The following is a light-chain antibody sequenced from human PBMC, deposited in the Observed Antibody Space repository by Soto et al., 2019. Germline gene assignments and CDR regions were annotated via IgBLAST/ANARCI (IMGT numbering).Light chain of an antibody. V-gene: IGLV2-14*01. CDR3: SSYTSSSTYV. CDR2: DVS. J-gene: IGLJ1*01. CDR1: SSDVGGYNY. Sequence: QSALTQPASVSGSPGQSIAISCIGSSSDVGGYNYVSWHQQHPGKAPKVVIYDVSNRPSGVSDRVSGSKSGNTASLTISGLQAEDEADYYCSSYTSSSTYVFGTGTKVTVL.